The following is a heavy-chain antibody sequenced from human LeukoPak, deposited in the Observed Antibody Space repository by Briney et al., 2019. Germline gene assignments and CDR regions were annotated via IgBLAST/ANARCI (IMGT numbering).Heavy chain of an antibody. Sequence: GGSLRLSCTASGFTFSDYGMHWVRQPPGKGLEWVAIIWYDGSNKKYEDSVKGRFTISRDNSKNTLYLQMNSLRAEDTAVYYCARGVDYYENSGTIDYWGQGALVTVSS. V-gene: IGHV3-33*01. D-gene: IGHD3-22*01. J-gene: IGHJ4*02. CDR2: IWYDGSNK. CDR1: GFTFSDYG. CDR3: ARGVDYYENSGTIDY.